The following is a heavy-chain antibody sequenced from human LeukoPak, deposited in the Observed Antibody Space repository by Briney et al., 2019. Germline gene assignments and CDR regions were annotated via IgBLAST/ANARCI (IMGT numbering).Heavy chain of an antibody. V-gene: IGHV3-23*01. Sequence: GGSLRLSCEASGFTFSSYAMSWVRQAPGKGLEWVSAISGSGGSTYYADSVKGRFTISRDNSKNTLYLQMNSLRAEDTAVYYCARDGLVSGWYSSISWGQGTLVTVSS. CDR2: ISGSGGST. CDR1: GFTFSSYA. CDR3: ARDGLVSGWYSSIS. J-gene: IGHJ5*02. D-gene: IGHD6-19*01.